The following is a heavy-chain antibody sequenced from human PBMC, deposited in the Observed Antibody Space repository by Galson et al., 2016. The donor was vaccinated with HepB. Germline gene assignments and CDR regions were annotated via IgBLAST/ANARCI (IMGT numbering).Heavy chain of an antibody. CDR2: INSRGNST. CDR3: ASVGYTKGWFDP. J-gene: IGHJ5*02. D-gene: IGHD6-13*01. V-gene: IGHV3-23*01. Sequence: SLRLSCAASGFTLTDYPMSWVRQAPGKGLEWVSVINSRGNSTYYADSMKGRFDISRDTSKNTLILQMNNLRDDDTAVYFCASVGYTKGWFDPWGQGTHVTVSS. CDR1: GFTLTDYP.